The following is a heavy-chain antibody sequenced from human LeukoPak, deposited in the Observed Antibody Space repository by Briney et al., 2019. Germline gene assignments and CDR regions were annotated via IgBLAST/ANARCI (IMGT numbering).Heavy chain of an antibody. J-gene: IGHJ6*04. V-gene: IGHV3-30*04. CDR3: ARDQYCSSTSCSPPSYYYGMGV. D-gene: IGHD2-2*01. CDR1: GFTFSSYA. CDR2: ISYDGSNK. Sequence: GGPLRLSCAASGFTFSSYAMHWVRQAPGKGLEWVAVISYDGSNKYYADSVKGRFTISRDNSKNTLYLQMNSLRAEDTAVYYCARDQYCSSTSCSPPSYYYGMGVWGKGTTVTVSS.